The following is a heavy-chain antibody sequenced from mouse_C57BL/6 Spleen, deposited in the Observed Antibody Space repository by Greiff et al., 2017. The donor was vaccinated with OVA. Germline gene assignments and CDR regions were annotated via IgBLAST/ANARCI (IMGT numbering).Heavy chain of an antibody. CDR3: ARGGYYDGYYVGYFDV. CDR1: GYTFTSYW. D-gene: IGHD2-3*01. V-gene: IGHV1-52*01. J-gene: IGHJ1*03. CDR2: IDPSDSET. Sequence: QVHVKQPGAELVRPGSSVKLSCKASGYTFTSYWMHWVKQRPIQGLEWIGNIDPSDSETHYNQKFKDKATLTVDKSSSTAYMQLSSLTSEDSAVYYCARGGYYDGYYVGYFDVWGTGTTVTVSS.